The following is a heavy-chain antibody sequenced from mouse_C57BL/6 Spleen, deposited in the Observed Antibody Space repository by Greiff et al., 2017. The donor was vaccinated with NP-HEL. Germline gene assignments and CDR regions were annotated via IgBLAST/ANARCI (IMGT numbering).Heavy chain of an antibody. Sequence: QVQLQQPGAELVKPGASVKMSCKASGYTFTSYWITWVKQRPGQGLEWIGDIYPGSGSTNYNEKFKSKATLTVDTSSSTAYMQLSSLTSEDSAVYYWARSPYYDGSSYVYFDYWGQGTTLTVSS. J-gene: IGHJ2*01. D-gene: IGHD1-1*01. V-gene: IGHV1-55*01. CDR1: GYTFTSYW. CDR2: IYPGSGST. CDR3: ARSPYYDGSSYVYFDY.